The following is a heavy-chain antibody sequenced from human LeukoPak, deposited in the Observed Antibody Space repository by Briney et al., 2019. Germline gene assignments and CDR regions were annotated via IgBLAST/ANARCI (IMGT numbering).Heavy chain of an antibody. CDR1: GFSLSTSGVG. Sequence: SGPTLVKPTQTLTLTCTFSGFSLSTSGVGVGWIRQPPGKALEWLALIDWDDDKYYSTSLKTRLTISKDTSKNQVVLTMTNMDPVDTATYYCARTAYSSGWYVVDYWGQGTLVTVSS. CDR3: ARTAYSSGWYVVDY. CDR2: IDWDDDK. D-gene: IGHD6-19*01. J-gene: IGHJ4*02. V-gene: IGHV2-70*01.